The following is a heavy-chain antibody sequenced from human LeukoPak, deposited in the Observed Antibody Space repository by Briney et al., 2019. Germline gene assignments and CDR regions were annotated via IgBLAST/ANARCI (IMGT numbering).Heavy chain of an antibody. CDR2: ISDSGRNT. CDR1: GFTFSSYA. Sequence: PGGSLRLSCAASGFTFSSYAMSWVRQAPGKGLEWVSSISDSGRNTYYADSVKGRFTISRDNSENTLYLQMSSLRAEDTAVYYCAKVPRGIMITLDYWGQGTLVTVSS. CDR3: AKVPRGIMITLDY. V-gene: IGHV3-23*01. J-gene: IGHJ4*02. D-gene: IGHD3-16*01.